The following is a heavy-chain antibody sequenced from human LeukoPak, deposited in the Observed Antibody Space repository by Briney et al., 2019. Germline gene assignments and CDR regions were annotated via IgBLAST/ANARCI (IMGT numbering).Heavy chain of an antibody. V-gene: IGHV1-69*05. Sequence: GASVKVSCKASGGTFSSYAISWVRQAPGQGLEWMGGIIPIFGTANYAQKFQGRVTITTDESTSTAYMELSSLRSEDTAVYYCARDRGYCSSTSCSPNKAEWWYFDYWGQGTLVTVSS. J-gene: IGHJ4*02. D-gene: IGHD2-2*03. CDR3: ARDRGYCSSTSCSPNKAEWWYFDY. CDR2: IIPIFGTA. CDR1: GGTFSSYA.